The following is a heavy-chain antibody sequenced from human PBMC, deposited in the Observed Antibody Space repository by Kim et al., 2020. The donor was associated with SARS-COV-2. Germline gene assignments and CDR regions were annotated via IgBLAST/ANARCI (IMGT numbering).Heavy chain of an antibody. CDR2: ISAYNGNT. V-gene: IGHV1-18*01. J-gene: IGHJ6*03. CDR3: ARGVIAAAGTGYYYYYYMDV. CDR1: GYTFTSYG. D-gene: IGHD6-13*01. Sequence: ASVKVSCKASGYTFTSYGISWVRQAPGQGLEWMGWISAYNGNTNYAQKLQGRVTMTTDTSTSTAYMELRSLRSDDTAVYYCARGVIAAAGTGYYYYYYMDVWGKGTTVTVSS.